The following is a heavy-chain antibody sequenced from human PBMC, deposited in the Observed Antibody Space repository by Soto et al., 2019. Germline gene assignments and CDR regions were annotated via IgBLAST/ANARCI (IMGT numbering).Heavy chain of an antibody. CDR2: IYYSGST. Sequence: SETLSLACTVSGGSITSYYWSWIRPPPGKGLEWIGYIYYSGSTNYNPSLKSRVTISVDTSKNQFSLKLSSVTAADPAVYYCARISRRWYYIVYWGQGTLVTVSS. J-gene: IGHJ4*02. V-gene: IGHV4-59*01. CDR1: GGSITSYY. CDR3: ARISRRWYYIVY. D-gene: IGHD6-19*01.